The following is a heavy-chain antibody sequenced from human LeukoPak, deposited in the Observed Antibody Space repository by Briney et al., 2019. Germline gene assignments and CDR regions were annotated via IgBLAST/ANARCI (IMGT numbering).Heavy chain of an antibody. V-gene: IGHV1-24*01. CDR3: ATDGAGYSSGWYSDY. CDR1: GSTLTKLS. Sequence: GPSVKLSCKVSGSTLTKLSMHWVRQPPGKGLEWMGGFDPEDGETIYAQNFQGRVTMTEDTSTDTAYMELSSLRSEDTAVYYCATDGAGYSSGWYSDYWGQGTLVTVSS. CDR2: FDPEDGET. J-gene: IGHJ4*02. D-gene: IGHD6-19*01.